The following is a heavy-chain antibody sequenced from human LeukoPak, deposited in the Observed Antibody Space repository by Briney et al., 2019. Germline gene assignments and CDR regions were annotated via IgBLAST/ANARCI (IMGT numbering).Heavy chain of an antibody. D-gene: IGHD4-11*01. CDR3: ARDTPPLQPTGFDY. Sequence: GASVKVSCKASGYTFTSYGISWVRQAPGQGLEWMGWISAYNGNTNYAQKLQGRVTMTTDTSTSTAYMELRSLRSDDTAVYYRARDTPPLQPTGFDYWGQGTLVTVSS. CDR1: GYTFTSYG. V-gene: IGHV1-18*01. J-gene: IGHJ4*02. CDR2: ISAYNGNT.